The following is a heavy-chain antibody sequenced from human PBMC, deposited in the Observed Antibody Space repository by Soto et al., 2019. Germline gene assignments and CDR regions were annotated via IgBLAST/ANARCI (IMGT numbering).Heavy chain of an antibody. CDR3: ARSVVVTAIDA. D-gene: IGHD2-21*02. Sequence: EVQLVESGGGLIQPGGSLRLSCAASGFTVSSNYMSWVRQAPGKGLEWVSVIYSGGSTYYADSVKGRFTISRDNSKNTMYLQMNSLRAEDTAVYYCARSVVVTAIDAWGQGTLVTVSS. CDR1: GFTVSSNY. J-gene: IGHJ4*02. V-gene: IGHV3-53*01. CDR2: IYSGGST.